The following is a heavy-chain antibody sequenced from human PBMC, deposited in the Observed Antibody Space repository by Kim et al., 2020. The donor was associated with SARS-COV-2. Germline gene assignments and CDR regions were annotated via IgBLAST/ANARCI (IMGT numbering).Heavy chain of an antibody. V-gene: IGHV3-9*01. CDR3: AKDPGLGGATTLFPGPFDY. CDR2: ISWNSGSI. Sequence: GGSLRLSCAASGFTFDDYAMHWVRQAPGKGLEWVSGISWNSGSIGYADSVKGRFTISRDNAKNSLYLQMNSLRAEDTALYYCAKDPGLGGATTLFPGPFDYWGQGTLVTVSS. CDR1: GFTFDDYA. D-gene: IGHD1-26*01. J-gene: IGHJ4*02.